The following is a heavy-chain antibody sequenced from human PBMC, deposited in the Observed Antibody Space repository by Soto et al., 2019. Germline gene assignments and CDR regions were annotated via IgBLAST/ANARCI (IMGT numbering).Heavy chain of an antibody. J-gene: IGHJ4*02. CDR2: ISGSGGST. V-gene: IGHV3-23*01. D-gene: IGHD3-3*01. CDR1: GFTFSSYA. CDR3: AKGRGITMSGEVLDY. Sequence: GGSLRLSCAASGFTFSSYAMSWVRQAPGKGLEWVSAISGSGGSTYYADSVKGRFTISRDNSKNTLYLQMNSLRAEDTAVYYCAKGRGITMSGEVLDYWGQGTLVTVSS.